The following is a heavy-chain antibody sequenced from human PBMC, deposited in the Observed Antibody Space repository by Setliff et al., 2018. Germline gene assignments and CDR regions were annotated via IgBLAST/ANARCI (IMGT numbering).Heavy chain of an antibody. V-gene: IGHV4-59*01. J-gene: IGHJ4*02. D-gene: IGHD5-12*01. CDR3: ARGGTFRYFDF. Sequence: PSETLSLTCTVSDGSLSTYYWSWIRQPPGKGLEFIGYVYYSGTANYSPSLRSRLTISVDTSKNQFSLKLRSVTVADTAVYYCARGGTFRYFDFWGQGAPVTVSS. CDR2: VYYSGTA. CDR1: DGSLSTYY.